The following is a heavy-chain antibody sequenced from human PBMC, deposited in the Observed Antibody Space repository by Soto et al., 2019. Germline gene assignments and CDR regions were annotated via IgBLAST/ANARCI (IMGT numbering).Heavy chain of an antibody. V-gene: IGHV4-34*01. CDR1: GGSFSGYY. J-gene: IGHJ5*02. Sequence: SETLSLTCAVYGGSFSGYYWSWIRQPPGKGLEWIGEINHSGSTNYNPSLKSRVTISVDTSKNQFSLKLSSVTAADTAVYYCARVSRRWFDPWGQGTLVTVSS. CDR3: ARVSRRWFDP. CDR2: INHSGST.